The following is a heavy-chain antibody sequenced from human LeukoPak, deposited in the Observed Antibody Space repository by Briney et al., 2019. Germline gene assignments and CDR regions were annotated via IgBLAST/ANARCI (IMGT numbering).Heavy chain of an antibody. J-gene: IGHJ5*02. CDR1: GFTFSSYD. Sequence: GGSLRLSCAASGFTFSSYDMHWVRQATGKGLEWVSAIGTAGDTYYPGSVKGRFTISRENAKNSLYLQMNSLRAGDTAVYYCARALPYSSSFDPWGQGTLDTISS. CDR2: IGTAGDT. CDR3: ARALPYSSSFDP. V-gene: IGHV3-13*01. D-gene: IGHD6-13*01.